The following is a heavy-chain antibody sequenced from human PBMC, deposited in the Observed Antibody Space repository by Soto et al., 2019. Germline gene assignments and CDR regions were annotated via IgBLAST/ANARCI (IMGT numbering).Heavy chain of an antibody. J-gene: IGHJ6*02. CDR3: AKEGHYYGSGSYYNTESNYYYYYGMDV. V-gene: IGHV1-3*01. CDR1: GYTFTSYA. D-gene: IGHD3-10*01. CDR2: INAGNGNT. Sequence: ASVKVSCKASGYTFTSYAMHWVRQAPGQRLEWMGWINAGNGNTKYSQKFQGRVTITRDTSASTAYMELSSLRSEDTAVYYCAKEGHYYGSGSYYNTESNYYYYYGMDVWGQGTTVTVSS.